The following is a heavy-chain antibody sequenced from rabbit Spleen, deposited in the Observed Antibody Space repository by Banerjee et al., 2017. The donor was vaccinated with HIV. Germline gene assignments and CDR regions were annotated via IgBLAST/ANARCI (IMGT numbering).Heavy chain of an antibody. J-gene: IGHJ4*01. V-gene: IGHV1S45*01. CDR3: ARDGSGFGYFTL. CDR2: IDSASGVTT. CDR1: GFSLSNSYW. D-gene: IGHD3-1*01. Sequence: QEQLEESGGDLVKPEGSLTLTCTASGFSLSNSYWICWVRQAPGKGLEWIGCIDSASGVTTYYASWTKGRFTISKTSSTTMTLQMTSLTAADTATYLCARDGSGFGYFTLWGPGTLVTVS.